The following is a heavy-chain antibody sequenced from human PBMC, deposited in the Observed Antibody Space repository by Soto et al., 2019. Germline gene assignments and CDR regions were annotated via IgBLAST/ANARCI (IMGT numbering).Heavy chain of an antibody. D-gene: IGHD3-22*01. Sequence: ASVKVSCKASGYTFTSYAMHWVRQAPGQRPEWMGWINAGNGNTKYSQKFQGRVTITRDTSASTAYMELSSLRSEDTAVYYCARDEGVDYYDSSGYPAFDPWGQGTLVTVSS. J-gene: IGHJ5*02. CDR3: ARDEGVDYYDSSGYPAFDP. V-gene: IGHV1-3*01. CDR2: INAGNGNT. CDR1: GYTFTSYA.